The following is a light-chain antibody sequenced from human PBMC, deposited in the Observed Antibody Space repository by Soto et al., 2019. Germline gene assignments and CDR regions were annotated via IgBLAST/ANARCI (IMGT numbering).Light chain of an antibody. J-gene: IGKJ2*02. CDR3: QQSYSTPCT. Sequence: DIQMTQSPSSLSASVGDRVTITCRASQSISSYLNWYQQKPGKAPKLLIYAASSLHSGVPSRFSGSGSGTDFTLTISSLQPEDFATYYYQQSYSTPCTFGQGTTLDIK. V-gene: IGKV1-39*01. CDR2: AAS. CDR1: QSISSY.